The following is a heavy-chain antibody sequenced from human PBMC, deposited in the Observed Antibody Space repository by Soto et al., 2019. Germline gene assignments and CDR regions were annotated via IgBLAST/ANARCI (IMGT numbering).Heavy chain of an antibody. Sequence: QLQLQESGPGLVKPSETLSLTCTVSGGSISSSSYYWGWIRQPPGKGLEWIGSIYYSGSTYYNPSLKSRVTISVDTSKNQFSLKLSSVTAADTAVYYCARLSSGSFLFDYWGQGTLVTVSS. CDR1: GGSISSSSYY. D-gene: IGHD1-26*01. CDR3: ARLSSGSFLFDY. CDR2: IYYSGST. V-gene: IGHV4-39*01. J-gene: IGHJ4*02.